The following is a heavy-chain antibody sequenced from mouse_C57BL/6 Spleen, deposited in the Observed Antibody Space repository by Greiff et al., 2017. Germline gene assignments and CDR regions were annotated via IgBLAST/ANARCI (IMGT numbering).Heavy chain of an antibody. Sequence: VQLQQPGTELVKPGASVKLSCKASGYTFTSYWMHWVKQRPGQGLEWIGNITPSNGGTNYNEKFKSKATLTVAKSSSTAYMQLSSLTSEDSAVDYWARNYGSSYRYYYAMDYWGQGTSVTVSS. CDR1: GYTFTSYW. V-gene: IGHV1-53*01. D-gene: IGHD1-1*01. CDR3: ARNYGSSYRYYYAMDY. CDR2: ITPSNGGT. J-gene: IGHJ4*01.